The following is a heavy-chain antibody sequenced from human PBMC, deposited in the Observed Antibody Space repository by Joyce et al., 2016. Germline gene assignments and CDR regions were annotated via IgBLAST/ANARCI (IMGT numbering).Heavy chain of an antibody. D-gene: IGHD2-2*01. CDR3: ARAPMPPYAFDV. V-gene: IGHV1-2*06. Sequence: QVHMVQSGAEVKKPGASVKFSCKASGYTFSDSYIHWLRQTPGQGLQCMGRINPDSGHTIYVEKFQGRVTLTRDAVISTVYMEFSRLRSDDTAVYFCARAPMPPYAFDVWGQGTLVTVSA. J-gene: IGHJ3*01. CDR1: GYTFSDSY. CDR2: INPDSGHT.